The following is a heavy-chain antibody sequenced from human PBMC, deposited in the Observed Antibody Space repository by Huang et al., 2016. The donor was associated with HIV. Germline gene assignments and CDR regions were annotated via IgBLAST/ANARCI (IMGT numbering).Heavy chain of an antibody. CDR2: ISETGSVI. Sequence: EEQLVESGGGLVQPGGSLRLSCAASGFSFSSWNMNWVRQAPGKWLEWLSYISETGSVITYADSVKGRFTVSRDNAKNSRYLQMDSLRAEDTAVYYCARGYSSSWLYNWGQGTLVTVSS. CDR3: ARGYSSSWLYN. J-gene: IGHJ4*02. V-gene: IGHV3-48*01. CDR1: GFSFSSWN. D-gene: IGHD6-13*01.